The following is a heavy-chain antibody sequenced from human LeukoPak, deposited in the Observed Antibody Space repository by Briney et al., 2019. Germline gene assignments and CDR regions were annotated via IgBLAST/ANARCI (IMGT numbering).Heavy chain of an antibody. J-gene: IGHJ4*02. Sequence: GGSLRLSCPASGLTLSRYGMHLVRQAPGKGLVWVSRINSDGSSANYADSVKGRFTISRDNAKNTLYLQMNTLRAEDTAVYYVVRDLDLCGYSSFEYWGQGTLVTVSS. CDR1: GLTLSRYG. CDR2: INSDGSSA. D-gene: IGHD4-23*01. CDR3: VRDLDLCGYSSFEY. V-gene: IGHV3-74*01.